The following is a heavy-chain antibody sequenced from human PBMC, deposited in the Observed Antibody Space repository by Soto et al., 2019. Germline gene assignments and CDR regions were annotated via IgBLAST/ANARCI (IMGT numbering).Heavy chain of an antibody. CDR1: GDSISSTKW. V-gene: IGHV4-4*02. CDR3: ARAPRVVREQYGMDV. Sequence: QVQLQESGPGLVKPSGTLALTCAVSGDSISSTKWWNWVRQPPGKGLEWIGEIFHSGSTNYSPSLMSRVTISVDKSKNQFSMNLTSVTAADTAVYYCARAPRVVREQYGMDVWGPRTTVTVSS. D-gene: IGHD3-10*01. J-gene: IGHJ6*02. CDR2: IFHSGST.